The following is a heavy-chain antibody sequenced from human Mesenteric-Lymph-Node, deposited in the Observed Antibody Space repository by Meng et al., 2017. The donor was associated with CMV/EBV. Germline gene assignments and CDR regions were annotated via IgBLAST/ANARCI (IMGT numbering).Heavy chain of an antibody. D-gene: IGHD5-24*01. CDR2: ISVYNGNT. Sequence: ASVKVSCKASGYSFTSFPITWVRQAPGQGLEWMGWISVYNGNTNYAQKFQGRVTMTTDTSTSTAYMELRSLRSDDTAVYYCGRRDGYNRLDYWGQGTLVTVSS. V-gene: IGHV1-18*01. CDR3: GRRDGYNRLDY. CDR1: GYSFTSFP. J-gene: IGHJ4*02.